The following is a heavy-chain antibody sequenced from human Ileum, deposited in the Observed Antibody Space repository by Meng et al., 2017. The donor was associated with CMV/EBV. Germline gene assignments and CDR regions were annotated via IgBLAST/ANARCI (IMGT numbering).Heavy chain of an antibody. CDR2: IKSEGDGGLT. D-gene: IGHD2-15*01. CDR3: ATGERQWQLLFDC. Sequence: GESLKISCAASGLAFTKAWMSWVRLAPGKGLEWVGRIKSEGDGGLTDYSARVKGRFTISRDDLENTLYLHMNRLDIEDTGVYYCATGERQWQLLFDCWGQGTLVTVSS. J-gene: IGHJ4*02. CDR1: GLAFTKAW. V-gene: IGHV3-15*01.